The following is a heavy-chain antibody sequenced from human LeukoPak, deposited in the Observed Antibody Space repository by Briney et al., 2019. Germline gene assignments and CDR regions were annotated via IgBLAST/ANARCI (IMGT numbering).Heavy chain of an antibody. V-gene: IGHV1-18*01. D-gene: IGHD3-10*01. CDR1: GYTFTSYG. J-gene: IGHJ4*02. Sequence: ASVKVSCKASGYTFTSYGISGVRQAPGQGLEWMGWISAYNGNTNYEQKLQGRVTMTTDTSTSTAYMELRSLRSDDTAVYYCARHPMVRGVIPFIFDYWGQGTLVTVSS. CDR2: ISAYNGNT. CDR3: ARHPMVRGVIPFIFDY.